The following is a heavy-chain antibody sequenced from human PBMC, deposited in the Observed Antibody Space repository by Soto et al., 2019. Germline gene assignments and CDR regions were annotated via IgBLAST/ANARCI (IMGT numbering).Heavy chain of an antibody. CDR3: ARGRVGPAAIHPNYYRTDV. Sequence: SVKVSCKASGGTFSSYAISWLRQSPGQGLEWMGGIIPIFGTANYAQKFHGRVTITANKSSRTAYMELSSLKSEDKAVHYCARGRVGPAAIHPNYYRTDVWGQRITDTVSS. V-gene: IGHV1-69*06. CDR2: IIPIFGTA. D-gene: IGHD2-2*02. J-gene: IGHJ6*01. CDR1: GGTFSSYA.